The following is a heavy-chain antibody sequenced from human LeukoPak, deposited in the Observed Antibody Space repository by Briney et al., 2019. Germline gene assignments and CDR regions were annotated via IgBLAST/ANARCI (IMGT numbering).Heavy chain of an antibody. CDR3: AKDLRSITMIVVVPGDY. CDR1: GFTLSSYA. V-gene: IGHV3-23*01. CDR2: ISGSGGST. D-gene: IGHD3-22*01. Sequence: GGSLRLSCAASGFTLSSYAMSWVRQAPGKGLEWVSAISGSGGSTYYADSVKGRFTISRDNSKNTLYLQMNSLRAEDTAVYYCAKDLRSITMIVVVPGDYWGQGTLVTVSS. J-gene: IGHJ4*02.